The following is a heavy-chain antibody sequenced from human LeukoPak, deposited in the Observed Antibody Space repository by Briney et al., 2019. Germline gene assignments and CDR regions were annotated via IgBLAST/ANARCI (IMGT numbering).Heavy chain of an antibody. Sequence: GGSLRLSCAASGFTFSSYAMHWVRQAPGKGLEWVAVISYDGSNKYYADSVEGRFTISRDNSKNTLYLQMNSLRAEDTAVYYCARDDGYSSGWYWFDPWGQGTLVTVSS. CDR1: GFTFSSYA. D-gene: IGHD6-19*01. V-gene: IGHV3-30-3*01. CDR3: ARDDGYSSGWYWFDP. J-gene: IGHJ5*02. CDR2: ISYDGSNK.